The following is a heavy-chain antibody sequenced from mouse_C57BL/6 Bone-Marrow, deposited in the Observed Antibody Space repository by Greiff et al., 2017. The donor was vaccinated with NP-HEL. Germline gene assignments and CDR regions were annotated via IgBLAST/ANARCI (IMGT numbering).Heavy chain of an antibody. V-gene: IGHV1-81*01. CDR1: GYTFTSYG. D-gene: IGHD2-1*01. Sequence: QVHVKQSGAELARPGASVKLSCKASGYTFTSYGISWVKQRTGQGLEWIGEIYPRSGNTYYNEKFKGKATLTADKSSSTAYMELRSLTSEDSAVYFCARMEIYYGNYGWYFDVWGTGTTVTVSS. CDR3: ARMEIYYGNYGWYFDV. CDR2: IYPRSGNT. J-gene: IGHJ1*03.